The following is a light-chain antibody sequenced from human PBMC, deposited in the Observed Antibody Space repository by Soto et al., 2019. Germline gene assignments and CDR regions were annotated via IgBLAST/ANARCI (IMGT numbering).Light chain of an antibody. CDR1: QSVLYSSNNKNY. V-gene: IGKV4-1*01. CDR2: WAS. CDR3: QQYYSTPPT. Sequence: DIVMTQSPDSLAVSLGERATINCKSSQSVLYSSNNKNYLAWYQQKPGQPPTLLIYWASTRESGVPDRFSGSGSGTDFTLTISSPQAEDVAVYSCQQYYSTPPTFGQGTKVEIK. J-gene: IGKJ1*01.